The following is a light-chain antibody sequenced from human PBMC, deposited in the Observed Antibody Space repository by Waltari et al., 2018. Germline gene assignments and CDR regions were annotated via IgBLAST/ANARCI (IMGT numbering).Light chain of an antibody. CDR3: MQGIYLQNT. CDR2: EVS. CDR1: QSLLHSDGKTN. J-gene: IGKJ2*01. V-gene: IGKV2-29*02. Sequence: DIVMTQTPLSLSVTPGQPASIYCKSSQSLLHSDGKTNLYWYQQKPGQSPQLLIYEVSSRRSGVPDRFSGSGSGTDFTLKISRVEAEDVGVYYCMQGIYLQNTFGQGTKLEIK.